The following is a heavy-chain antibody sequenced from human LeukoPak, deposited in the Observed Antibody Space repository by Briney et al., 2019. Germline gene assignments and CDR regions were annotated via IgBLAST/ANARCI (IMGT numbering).Heavy chain of an antibody. CDR2: ISSSSSTI. J-gene: IGHJ3*02. CDR1: GFTFSSYS. CDR3: ARDGRSHAFDI. Sequence: GGSLRLSCAASGFTFSSYSMNWVRQAPGKGLEWVSYISSSSSTIYYADSVKGRFTISRDNAKNSLSLQMNSLRAEDTAVYYCARDGRSHAFDIWGQGTMVTVSS. V-gene: IGHV3-48*01.